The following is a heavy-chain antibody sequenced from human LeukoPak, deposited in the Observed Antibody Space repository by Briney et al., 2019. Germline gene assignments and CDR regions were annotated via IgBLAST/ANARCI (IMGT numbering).Heavy chain of an antibody. V-gene: IGHV1-2*02. CDR1: GYTFTGYY. CDR3: ARVYGSSFDRENP. J-gene: IGHJ5*02. Sequence: ASVKLSCKASGYTFTGYYMHWVRQAPGQGLEWMGWINPNSGGTNYAQKFQGRVTMTRDTSISTAYMELSRLRSDDTAVYYCARVYGSSFDRENPWGQGTLVTVSS. CDR2: INPNSGGT. D-gene: IGHD3-10*01.